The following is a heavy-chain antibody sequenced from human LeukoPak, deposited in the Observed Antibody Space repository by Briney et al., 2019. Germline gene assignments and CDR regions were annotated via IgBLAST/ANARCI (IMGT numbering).Heavy chain of an antibody. Sequence: GRSLRLSCAASGFTFSSYAMHWVRQAPGKGLEWVAVISYDGSNKYYADSVKGRFTISRDNSKNTLYLQMNSLRAEDTAVYYCGRDPESITMVFDYWGQGTLVTVSS. CDR2: ISYDGSNK. CDR1: GFTFSSYA. D-gene: IGHD3-10*01. V-gene: IGHV3-30-3*01. CDR3: GRDPESITMVFDY. J-gene: IGHJ4*02.